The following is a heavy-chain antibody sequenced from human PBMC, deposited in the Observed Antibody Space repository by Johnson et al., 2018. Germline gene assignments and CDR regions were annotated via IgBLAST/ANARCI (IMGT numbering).Heavy chain of an antibody. CDR1: GGSISTYC. J-gene: IGHJ4*02. CDR3: ARSGGADTPLLWFGGAIDY. Sequence: QVQLQESGPGLVKPSETLSLTCTVSGGSISTYCWNWIRQPPGKGLEWIGYIFYNGSTEYNPSLKSRLTLSIDTSKKQFSLNLRTVTATDTAVAYCARSGGADTPLLWFGGAIDYWGQGSLVTVSS. D-gene: IGHD3-10*01. V-gene: IGHV4-59*01. CDR2: IFYNGST.